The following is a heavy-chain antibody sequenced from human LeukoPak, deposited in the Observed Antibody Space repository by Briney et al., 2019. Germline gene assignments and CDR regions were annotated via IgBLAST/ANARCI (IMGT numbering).Heavy chain of an antibody. CDR1: GFTFSSYA. D-gene: IGHD6-13*01. Sequence: GGSLRLSCAASGFTFSSYAMSWVRQAPGKGLEWVSAISGSGGSTYYADSVKGRFTISRDNSKNTQYLQMNSLRAEDTAVYYCAKGPGIAAAGPKYDPWGQGTLVTVSS. CDR2: ISGSGGST. J-gene: IGHJ5*02. V-gene: IGHV3-23*01. CDR3: AKGPGIAAAGPKYDP.